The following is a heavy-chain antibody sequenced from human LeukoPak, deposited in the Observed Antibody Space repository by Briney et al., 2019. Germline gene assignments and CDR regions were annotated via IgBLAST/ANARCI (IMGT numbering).Heavy chain of an antibody. Sequence: PGGSLRLSCAASGFTFSNYAMSWVRQAPGKGLEWVSGISGSGVSTYYADSVKGRFTISRDNSKNTLYLLMNSLRAEDTAVYYCARTSNYDSSAYYGQFFFDYWGQGTLVTVSS. V-gene: IGHV3-23*01. CDR3: ARTSNYDSSAYYGQFFFDY. D-gene: IGHD3-22*01. J-gene: IGHJ4*02. CDR1: GFTFSNYA. CDR2: ISGSGVST.